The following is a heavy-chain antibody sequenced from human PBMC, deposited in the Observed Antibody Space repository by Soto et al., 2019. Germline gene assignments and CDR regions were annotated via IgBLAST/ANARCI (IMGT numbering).Heavy chain of an antibody. Sequence: QVQLVESGGGVVQPGTSLRLSCAASGFTFSRHGMHGVRQTPGKGLEWLAVILNDASGHWYADSVKGRFTISRDNFENTLYLPMNGLRLEETAMYYCARDDDYPDNGFAYWGQGPLVTVSS. CDR2: ILNDASGH. V-gene: IGHV3-33*01. D-gene: IGHD4-17*01. CDR1: GFTFSRHG. J-gene: IGHJ4*02. CDR3: ARDDDYPDNGFAY.